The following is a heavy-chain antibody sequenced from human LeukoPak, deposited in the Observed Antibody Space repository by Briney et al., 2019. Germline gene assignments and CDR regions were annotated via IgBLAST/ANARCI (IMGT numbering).Heavy chain of an antibody. Sequence: SVKVSCKASGGTFSRYAISWVRQAPGQGREWMGGIIPIFGTANYAQKFQGRVTITADESTSTAYMELSSLRSEDTAVYYCARDRQVLRFLAWFSGFDYWGQGTLVTVSS. J-gene: IGHJ4*02. D-gene: IGHD3-3*01. V-gene: IGHV1-69*13. CDR3: ARDRQVLRFLAWFSGFDY. CDR2: IIPIFGTA. CDR1: GGTFSRYA.